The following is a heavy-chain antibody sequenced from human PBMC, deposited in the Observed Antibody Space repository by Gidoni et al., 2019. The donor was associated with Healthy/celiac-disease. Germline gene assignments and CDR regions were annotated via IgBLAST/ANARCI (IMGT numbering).Heavy chain of an antibody. D-gene: IGHD2-2*01. CDR3: ARGGQGVVVPAALGP. CDR1: GYTFTSYG. J-gene: IGHJ5*02. V-gene: IGHV1-18*01. CDR2: ISAYNGNT. Sequence: QVHLVQSGAEVKKPGASVKFSCQASGYTFTSYGISWVRQAPGQGLEWMGWISAYNGNTNDAQKIQGRVTMTKDTSTRTDYMELRSLRSDDTAVYYCARGGQGVVVPAALGPWGQGTLVTVSS.